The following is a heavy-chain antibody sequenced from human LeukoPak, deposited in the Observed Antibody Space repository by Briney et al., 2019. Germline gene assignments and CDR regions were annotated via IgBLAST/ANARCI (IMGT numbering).Heavy chain of an antibody. V-gene: IGHV3-72*01. D-gene: IGHD2-15*01. CDR2: IRNKANRYSA. J-gene: IGHJ4*02. Sequence: PGGSLRLSCAASGFTFSDHFMDWVRQAPGKGLEWVGRIRNKANRYSAEYAASVKGRFTISRDDSKNSLNLQMNSLKTEDTAVYYCVRVFSGLDYWGQGTLVTVSS. CDR1: GFTFSDHF. CDR3: VRVFSGLDY.